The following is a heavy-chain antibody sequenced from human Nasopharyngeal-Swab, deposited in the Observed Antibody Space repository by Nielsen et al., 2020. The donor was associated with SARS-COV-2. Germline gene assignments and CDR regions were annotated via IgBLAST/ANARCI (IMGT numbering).Heavy chain of an antibody. CDR3: ARTWGLRGDDAFDI. V-gene: IGHV1-8*01. CDR1: GYTFTSYD. D-gene: IGHD1-26*01. Sequence: ASVQVSCKASGYTFTSYDINWVRQATGHGLEWMGWMNPNSGNPGYAQKFQGSVTMTRNTSISTAYMELSSLRSEDTAVYYCARTWGLRGDDAFDIWGQGTMVTVSS. J-gene: IGHJ3*02. CDR2: MNPNSGNP.